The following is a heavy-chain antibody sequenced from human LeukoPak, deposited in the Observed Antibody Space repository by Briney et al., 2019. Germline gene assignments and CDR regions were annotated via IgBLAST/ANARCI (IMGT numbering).Heavy chain of an antibody. Sequence: GGSLRLSCAGSGFTFSSHAMSWVRQAPGKGLEWISAMSGSGGSTYYADSVKGRFTISRDNSKNTLYLQMNSLRAEDTSVYYCAKAATTVTTSGLGYWGQGTLVTVSS. CDR1: GFTFSSHA. CDR2: MSGSGGST. CDR3: AKAATTVTTSGLGY. J-gene: IGHJ4*02. D-gene: IGHD4-17*01. V-gene: IGHV3-23*01.